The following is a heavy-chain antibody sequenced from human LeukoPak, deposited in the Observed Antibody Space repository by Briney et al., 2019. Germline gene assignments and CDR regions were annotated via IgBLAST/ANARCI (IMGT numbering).Heavy chain of an antibody. CDR3: ARDSRGYCGGDCYHNY. CDR2: IYYSGST. Sequence: SETLSLTCTVSGGSISSYYWSWIRQPPGKGLEWIGYIYYSGSTNYNPSLKSRVTISVDTSKNQFSLKLSSVTAADTAVYYCARDSRGYCGGDCYHNYWGQGTLVTVSS. V-gene: IGHV4-59*01. CDR1: GGSISSYY. J-gene: IGHJ4*02. D-gene: IGHD2-21*01.